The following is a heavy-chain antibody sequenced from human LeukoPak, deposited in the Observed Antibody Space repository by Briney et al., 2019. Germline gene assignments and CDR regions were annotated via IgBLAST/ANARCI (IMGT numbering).Heavy chain of an antibody. CDR2: ISSSSSYI. D-gene: IGHD3-22*01. Sequence: GGSLRLSCAASEFTFSSYSMNWVRQAPGKGLEWVSSISSSSSYIYYADSVKGRFTISRDNAKNSLYLQMNSLRAEDTAVYYCARDQDDSSGYYYVGVGAFDIWGQGTMVTVSS. CDR1: EFTFSSYS. CDR3: ARDQDDSSGYYYVGVGAFDI. V-gene: IGHV3-21*01. J-gene: IGHJ3*02.